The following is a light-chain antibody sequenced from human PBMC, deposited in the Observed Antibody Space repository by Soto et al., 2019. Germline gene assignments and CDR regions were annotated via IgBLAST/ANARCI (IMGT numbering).Light chain of an antibody. Sequence: QYALTQPASVSGSPGQSITISCTGTSSDVGGYNYVSWYQQHPGKAPKLMIYDVSNRPSGVSNRFSGSKSGNTASLTISWLQAEDEADYYCSSYTSSSTYVLGTGTKLTVL. V-gene: IGLV2-14*01. CDR2: DVS. CDR3: SSYTSSSTYV. CDR1: SSDVGGYNY. J-gene: IGLJ1*01.